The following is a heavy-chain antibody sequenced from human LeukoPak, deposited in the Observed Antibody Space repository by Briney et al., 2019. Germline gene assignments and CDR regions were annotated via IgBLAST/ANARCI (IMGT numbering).Heavy chain of an antibody. Sequence: SVKVSCKASGGTFSSYAISWVRQAPGQGLEWMGRIIPIFGTANYAQKFQGRVTITTDESTSTAYMELSSLRSEDTAVYYCARTPYYYDSSGWYYFDYWGQGTLVTVSS. CDR1: GGTFSSYA. CDR2: IIPIFGTA. D-gene: IGHD3-22*01. CDR3: ARTPYYYDSSGWYYFDY. J-gene: IGHJ4*02. V-gene: IGHV1-69*05.